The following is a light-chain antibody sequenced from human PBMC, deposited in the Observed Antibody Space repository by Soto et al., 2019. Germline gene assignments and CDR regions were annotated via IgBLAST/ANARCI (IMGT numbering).Light chain of an antibody. CDR1: SSDIGGYNY. Sequence: QSALTQPPSASGSPGQSVTISCTGTSSDIGGYNYISWYQQQPGKAPKLMIYEVSKRPSGVPDRFSASKSGNTASLTVSGLRAEDEADYYCASYAVSSVVFGGGTKLTVL. CDR2: EVS. J-gene: IGLJ2*01. CDR3: ASYAVSSVV. V-gene: IGLV2-8*01.